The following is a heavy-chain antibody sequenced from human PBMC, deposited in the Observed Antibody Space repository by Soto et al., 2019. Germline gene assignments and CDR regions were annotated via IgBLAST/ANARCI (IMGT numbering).Heavy chain of an antibody. CDR2: IRGSGGST. J-gene: IGHJ4*02. Sequence: EVQLLESGGGLVQPGGSLRLSCAASGLSFASYAMNWVRQAPGKGLEWVSGIRGSGGSTYYADSVKGRFTISRDNSKNTLYLQLSSLRVEDTAVYYCAKGFGISWQYYLDYWGQGTLVTVSS. V-gene: IGHV3-23*01. CDR1: GLSFASYA. D-gene: IGHD3-10*01. CDR3: AKGFGISWQYYLDY.